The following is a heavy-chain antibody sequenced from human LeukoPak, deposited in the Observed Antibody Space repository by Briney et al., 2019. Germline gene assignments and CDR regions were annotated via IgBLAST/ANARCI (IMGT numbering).Heavy chain of an antibody. J-gene: IGHJ4*02. CDR1: GGSISSYY. CDR3: ARDSYDSSGYYPAF. D-gene: IGHD3-22*01. Sequence: TSETLSLTCTVSGGSISSYYWSWIRQPPGKGLEWIGYIYYSGSTNYNPSLKSRVTISVDTSKNQFSLKLSSVTAADTAVYYCARDSYDSSGYYPAFWGQGTLVTVSS. V-gene: IGHV4-59*01. CDR2: IYYSGST.